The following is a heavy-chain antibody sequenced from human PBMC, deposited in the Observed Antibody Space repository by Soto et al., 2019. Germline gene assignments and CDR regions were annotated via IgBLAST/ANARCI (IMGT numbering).Heavy chain of an antibody. Sequence: QVQLQESGPGLVTPSQTLSLTCTVSGGSINSDDYCWTWIRQQPGKGLEWIGYIFYNGNTYYNPSLQSRLSISIDTSKNLFSLKVTSVTAADTAVYYCASLRCSGTNYLFDYWGQGTPVSVSS. J-gene: IGHJ4*02. CDR2: IFYNGNT. V-gene: IGHV4-31*03. CDR1: GGSINSDDYC. D-gene: IGHD3-10*02. CDR3: ASLRCSGTNYLFDY.